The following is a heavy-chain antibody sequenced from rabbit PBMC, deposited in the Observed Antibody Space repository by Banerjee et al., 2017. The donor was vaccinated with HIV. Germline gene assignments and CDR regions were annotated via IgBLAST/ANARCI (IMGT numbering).Heavy chain of an antibody. Sequence: QSLEESGGDLVKPGASLALTCTASGIDFSRNEMCWVRQAPGKGLEWIACIVTGSSDNTYYASWAKGRFTISKTSSTTVTLQMTSLTAADTATYFCARGDWSRGWGCNLWGQGTLVTVS. V-gene: IGHV1S40*01. J-gene: IGHJ4*01. CDR2: IVTGSSDNT. CDR3: ARGDWSRGWGCNL. CDR1: GIDFSRNE. D-gene: IGHD4-1*01.